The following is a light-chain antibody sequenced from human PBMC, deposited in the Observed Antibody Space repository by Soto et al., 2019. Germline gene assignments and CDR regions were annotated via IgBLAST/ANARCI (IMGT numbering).Light chain of an antibody. CDR3: ISYTSDDVRYV. Sequence: QSALTQPASGSGTPGQSVTISCTGSNSDVGIYDFVSWYQHHPGRAPKLIVSEVSHRPSGVSNRFSGSKSGNTASLTISGLQSEDEADYYCISYTSDDVRYVFGTGTKLTVL. CDR2: EVS. V-gene: IGLV2-14*01. J-gene: IGLJ1*01. CDR1: NSDVGIYDF.